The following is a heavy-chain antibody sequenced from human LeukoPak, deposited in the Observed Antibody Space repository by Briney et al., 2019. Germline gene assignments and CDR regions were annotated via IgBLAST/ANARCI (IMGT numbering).Heavy chain of an antibody. CDR3: ARGPVVVVTYFDY. D-gene: IGHD2-15*01. V-gene: IGHV1-69*04. Sequence: SVKVSCKASGGTFSSYAISWVRQAPGQGLEWMGRIIPIRGIANYAQKFQGRVTITADKSTSTAYMELSSLRSEDTAVYYCARGPVVVVTYFDYWGQGTLVTVSS. CDR2: IIPIRGIA. CDR1: GGTFSSYA. J-gene: IGHJ4*02.